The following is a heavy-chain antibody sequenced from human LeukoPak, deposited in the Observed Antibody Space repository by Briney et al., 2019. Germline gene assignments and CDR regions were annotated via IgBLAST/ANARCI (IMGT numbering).Heavy chain of an antibody. Sequence: PGRSLRLSCAASGFTFSSYAMSWVRQAPGKGLEWVSGISGSGDNTYYADSVKGRFTISRDNSKNTLYLQMNSLTAEDTAMYYCVRASHPGGWFDPWGQGTLVTVSS. V-gene: IGHV3-23*01. J-gene: IGHJ5*02. CDR1: GFTFSSYA. D-gene: IGHD3-10*01. CDR3: VRASHPGGWFDP. CDR2: ISGSGDNT.